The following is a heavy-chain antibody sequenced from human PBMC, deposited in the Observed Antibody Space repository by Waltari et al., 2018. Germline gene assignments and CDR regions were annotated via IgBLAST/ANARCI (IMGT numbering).Heavy chain of an antibody. CDR1: GGTFSSYA. J-gene: IGHJ5*02. D-gene: IGHD2-2*01. Sequence: QVQLVQSGAEVKKPGSSVKVSCKASGGTFSSYAISWVRQAPGQGLEWIGGIIPTCGTANYAQKFQCRVTITADESTSTAYMELSSLRSEDTAVYYCARDTRVVPAGFDPWGQGTLVTVSS. CDR3: ARDTRVVPAGFDP. V-gene: IGHV1-69*12. CDR2: IIPTCGTA.